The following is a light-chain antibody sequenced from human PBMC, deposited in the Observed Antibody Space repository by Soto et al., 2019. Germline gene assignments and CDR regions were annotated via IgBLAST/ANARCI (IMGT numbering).Light chain of an antibody. V-gene: IGKV1-5*01. Sequence: DIQMTQSPSTLSASVGDRVTISCRASQSISNSLAWYQQKPGKAPKLLIYDASSLESGVPSRFSGSGSGTDFTLTISCLQSEDFATYYCQQYYSYPRTFGQGTKVDI. CDR3: QQYYSYPRT. CDR1: QSISNS. J-gene: IGKJ1*01. CDR2: DAS.